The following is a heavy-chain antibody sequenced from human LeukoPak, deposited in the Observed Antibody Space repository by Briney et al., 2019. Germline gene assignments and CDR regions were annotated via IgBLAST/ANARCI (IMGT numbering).Heavy chain of an antibody. J-gene: IGHJ6*02. Sequence: GGSLRLSCAASGFTFSSNYMSWVRQAPGKGPEWVSVIYSGGSTYYADSVKGRFTISRDNSKNTLYLQMSSLRAEDTAVYYCARMDTATPYYYGMDVWGQGTTVTVSS. V-gene: IGHV3-53*01. CDR1: GFTFSSNY. CDR2: IYSGGST. CDR3: ARMDTATPYYYGMDV. D-gene: IGHD5-18*01.